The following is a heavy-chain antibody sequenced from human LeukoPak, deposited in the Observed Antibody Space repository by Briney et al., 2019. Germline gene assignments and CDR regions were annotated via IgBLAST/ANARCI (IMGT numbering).Heavy chain of an antibody. CDR3: ARVEYYYGSGSYYNYWFDP. CDR2: IYYSGST. V-gene: IGHV4-59*01. J-gene: IGHJ5*02. CDR1: GGSISSYY. D-gene: IGHD3-10*01. Sequence: PETLSLTCTVSGGSISSYYWSWIRQPPGKGLEWIGYIYYSGSTNYNPSLKSRVTISVDTSKNQFSLKLSSVTAADTAVYYCARVEYYYGSGSYYNYWFDPWGQGTLVTVSS.